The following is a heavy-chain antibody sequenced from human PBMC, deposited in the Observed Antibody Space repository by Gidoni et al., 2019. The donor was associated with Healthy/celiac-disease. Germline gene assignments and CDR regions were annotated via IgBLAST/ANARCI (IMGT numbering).Heavy chain of an antibody. J-gene: IGHJ4*02. CDR3: RLRLGGGVDY. D-gene: IGHD3-16*01. Sequence: QVQLQQWGAGLLKPSETLSLTCAVYGGSFSGYYWSWIRQPPGKGLEWIGEINHSGSTNYSPSLKSRGTISVDTSKNQFALKLGSVTAADTAVYYCRLRLGGGVDYWGQGTLVTVSS. V-gene: IGHV4-34*01. CDR2: INHSGST. CDR1: GGSFSGYY.